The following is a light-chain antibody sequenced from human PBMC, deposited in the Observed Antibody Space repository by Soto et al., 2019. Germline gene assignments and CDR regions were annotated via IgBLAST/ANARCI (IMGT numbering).Light chain of an antibody. CDR2: GAS. Sequence: EIVLTQSPGTLSLSPGERATLSCRASQSVSSNYLAWYQQKPGQAPRLLMYGASSRATAIPDRFSGSGSGTDFTLTISRLEPEDFAVYYCQQNGSSPYTFGVGTKLVIK. CDR3: QQNGSSPYT. J-gene: IGKJ2*01. V-gene: IGKV3-20*01. CDR1: QSVSSNY.